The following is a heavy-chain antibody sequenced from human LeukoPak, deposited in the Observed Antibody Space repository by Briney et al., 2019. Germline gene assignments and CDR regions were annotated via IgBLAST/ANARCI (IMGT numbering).Heavy chain of an antibody. J-gene: IGHJ4*02. D-gene: IGHD3-16*02. CDR1: GYTFTSYG. Sequence: ASVKVSCKASGYTFTSYGISWVRQAPGQGLEWMGWISAYNGNTNYAQKLQGRVTMTTDTSTSTAYMELRSLRSDDTAVYYCARDPSGRVWGSYRTLDYWGQGTLVTVSS. V-gene: IGHV1-18*01. CDR2: ISAYNGNT. CDR3: ARDPSGRVWGSYRTLDY.